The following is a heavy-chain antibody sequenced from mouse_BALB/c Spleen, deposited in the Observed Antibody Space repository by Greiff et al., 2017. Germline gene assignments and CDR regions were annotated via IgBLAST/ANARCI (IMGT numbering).Heavy chain of an antibody. J-gene: IGHJ4*01. D-gene: IGHD2-2*01. CDR3: ARSGGYGDAMDY. CDR1: GYAFTNYL. CDR2: INPGSGGT. V-gene: IGHV1-54*01. Sequence: QVQLKQSGAELVRPGTSVKVSCKASGYAFTNYLIEWVKQRPGQGLEWIGVINPGSGGTNYNEKFKGKATLTADKSSSTAYMQLSSLTSDDSAVYFCARSGGYGDAMDYWGQGTSVTVSS.